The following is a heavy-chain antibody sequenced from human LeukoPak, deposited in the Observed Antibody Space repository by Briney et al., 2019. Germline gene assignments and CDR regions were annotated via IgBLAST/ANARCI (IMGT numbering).Heavy chain of an antibody. J-gene: IGHJ4*02. D-gene: IGHD5-12*01. Sequence: SETLSLTCSVSGVYFSSSGCYWGWIRQPPGKGLEWVGYISDSGSTNYSPSLESRVTISVDTSKNKFFVILSSVTAADTAVYYCARRGGTVVGDTGYHYWYFDNWGQGTLVTVSS. CDR3: ARRGGTVVGDTGYHYWYFDN. CDR1: GVYFSSSGCY. V-gene: IGHV4-61*05. CDR2: ISDSGST.